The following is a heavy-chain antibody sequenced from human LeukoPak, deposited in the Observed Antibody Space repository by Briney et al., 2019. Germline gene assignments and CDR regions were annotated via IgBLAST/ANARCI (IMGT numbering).Heavy chain of an antibody. V-gene: IGHV3-30*04. CDR3: AADYGDYVSSSD. Sequence: GTSLRLSCAASGFNFRDSAMHWVRQPPGKGLEGVAVSSYDGTNKYYADSVNGRFTISRDNSKNTLFLQMNNLRLEDTAVYYCAADYGDYVSSSDWGQGSLVIVSS. D-gene: IGHD4-17*01. CDR2: SSYDGTNK. J-gene: IGHJ4*02. CDR1: GFNFRDSA.